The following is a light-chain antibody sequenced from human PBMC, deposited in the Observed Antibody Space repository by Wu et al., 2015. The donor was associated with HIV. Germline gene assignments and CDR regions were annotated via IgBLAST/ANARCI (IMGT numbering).Light chain of an antibody. CDR3: QQSYSTLFT. J-gene: IGKJ3*01. CDR2: DAS. Sequence: AIQLTQSPSSLSASVGDRVTITCRASQGISSALAWYQQKPGKPPKLLIYDASRLESGVPSSFSGSGSGTDFTLTISSLQLEDFATYYCQQSYSTLFTFGPGTKVDIK. CDR1: QGISSA. V-gene: IGKV1-13*02.